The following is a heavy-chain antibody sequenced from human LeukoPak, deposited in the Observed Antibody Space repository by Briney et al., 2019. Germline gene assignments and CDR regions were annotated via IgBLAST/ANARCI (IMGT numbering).Heavy chain of an antibody. CDR3: ARGQYSSSQRPYYFDY. Sequence: ETSETLSLTCAVYGGSFSGYYWSWIRQPPGKGLEWIGEINHSGSTNYNPSLKSRVTISVDTSKNQFSLKLSSVTAADTAVYYCARGQYSSSQRPYYFDYWGQGTLVTVSS. V-gene: IGHV4-34*01. CDR1: GGSFSGYY. D-gene: IGHD6-13*01. CDR2: INHSGST. J-gene: IGHJ4*02.